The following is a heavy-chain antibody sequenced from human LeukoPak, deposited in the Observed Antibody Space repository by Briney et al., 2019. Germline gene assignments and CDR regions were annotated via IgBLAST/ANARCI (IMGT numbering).Heavy chain of an antibody. CDR2: IYYSGST. J-gene: IGHJ4*02. V-gene: IGHV4-30-4*01. Sequence: PSETLSLTCTVSGGSISSGDYYWSWIRQPPGKGLEWIGYIYYSGSTCYNPSLKSRVTISVDTSKNQFSLKLSSVTAADTAVYYCARVAGYYDSSPLDYWGQGTLVTVSS. CDR1: GGSISSGDYY. CDR3: ARVAGYYDSSPLDY. D-gene: IGHD3-22*01.